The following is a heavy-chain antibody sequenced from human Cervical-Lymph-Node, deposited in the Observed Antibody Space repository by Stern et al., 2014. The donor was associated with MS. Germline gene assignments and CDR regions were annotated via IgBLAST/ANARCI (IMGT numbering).Heavy chain of an antibody. D-gene: IGHD1-26*01. J-gene: IGHJ5*02. CDR2: ITWNSGGI. CDR1: GFTFDDYA. Sequence: LVESGGGLEQPGRSLRLSCAASGFTFDDYAMHWVRQGPGKGLEWVSGITWNSGGIGYADSVKGRFTISRDNAKNSLYLQMNSLKTEDTALYYCVKGGGSYFNNWFDPWGQGTLVTVSS. CDR3: VKGGGSYFNNWFDP. V-gene: IGHV3-9*01.